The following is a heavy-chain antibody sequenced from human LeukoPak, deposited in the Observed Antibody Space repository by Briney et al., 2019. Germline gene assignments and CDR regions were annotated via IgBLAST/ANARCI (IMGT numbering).Heavy chain of an antibody. CDR3: ANYYDSSGTFDY. J-gene: IGHJ4*02. V-gene: IGHV3-23*01. CDR1: GFTFSSYA. D-gene: IGHD3-22*01. CDR2: ISGSGGST. Sequence: PGGSLRLSCAAPGFTFSSYAMSWVRQAPGKGLEWVSAISGSGGSTYYADSVKGRFTISRDNSKNTLYLQMNSLRAEDTAVYYCANYYDSSGTFDYWGQGTLVTVSS.